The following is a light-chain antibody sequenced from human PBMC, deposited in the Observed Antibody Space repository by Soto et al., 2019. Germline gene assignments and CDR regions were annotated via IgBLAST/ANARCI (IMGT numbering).Light chain of an antibody. CDR2: GTS. CDR3: QQYGSSPQT. J-gene: IGKJ1*01. V-gene: IGKV3-20*01. Sequence: IVLTQSPGTLSVSAGERAALSCRASQSVGSIFLAWYQQKPGQAPRLVMSGTSSRAGGIPDRFSVSESGTDGTLTISRLEPEDFAVYYCQQYGSSPQTFCQGTKVEIK. CDR1: QSVGSIF.